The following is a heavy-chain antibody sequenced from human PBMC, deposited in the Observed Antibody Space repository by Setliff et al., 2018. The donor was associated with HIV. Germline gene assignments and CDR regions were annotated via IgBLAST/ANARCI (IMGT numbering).Heavy chain of an antibody. D-gene: IGHD3-16*01. V-gene: IGHV3-33*06. J-gene: IGHJ4*02. CDR1: GFTFSSYS. CDR3: AKEAIYVGYVDY. Sequence: GGSLRLSCAASGFTFSSYSMHWVRQAPGKGLEWVAVIWYDGSNKYYADSVKGRFTISRDNSKNTLYLQMNSLRAEDTAVYYCAKEAIYVGYVDYWGQGTLVTVSS. CDR2: IWYDGSNK.